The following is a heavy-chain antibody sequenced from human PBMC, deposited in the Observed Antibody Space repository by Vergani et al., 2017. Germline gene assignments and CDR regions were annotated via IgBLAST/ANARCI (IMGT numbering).Heavy chain of an antibody. V-gene: IGHV4-39*07. D-gene: IGHD3-9*01. J-gene: IGHJ3*02. CDR1: GGSISSSSYY. CDR3: ARGKDILTGYYPFGAFDI. CDR2: IYYSGST. Sequence: QLQLQESGPGLVKPSETLSLTCTVSGGSISSSSYYWGWIRQPPGKGLEWIGSIYYSGSTYYNPSLKSRVTISVDTSKNQFSLKLSSVTAADTAVYYCARGKDILTGYYPFGAFDIWGQGTMVTVSS.